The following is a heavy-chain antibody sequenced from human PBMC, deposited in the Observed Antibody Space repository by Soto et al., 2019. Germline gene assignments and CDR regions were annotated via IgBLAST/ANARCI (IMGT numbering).Heavy chain of an antibody. CDR3: ARIVGATIIYYYYYGMDV. CDR1: GYTFTSYD. Sequence: ASVKVSCKASGYTFTSYDINWVRQATGQGLEWMGWMNPNSGNTGYAQKFQGRVTMTRNTSISTAYMELSSLRSEDTAVYYCARIVGATIIYYYYYGMDVWGQGTTVTVS. J-gene: IGHJ6*02. D-gene: IGHD1-26*01. V-gene: IGHV1-8*01. CDR2: MNPNSGNT.